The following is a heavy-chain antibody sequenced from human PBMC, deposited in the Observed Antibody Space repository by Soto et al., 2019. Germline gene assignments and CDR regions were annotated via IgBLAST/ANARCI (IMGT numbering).Heavy chain of an antibody. CDR2: ISHTGTT. CDR3: ARHIAVPRTRGFDF. V-gene: IGHV4-4*02. D-gene: IGHD6-19*01. CDR1: GGSISDNW. Sequence: QVQLQESGPGLVKTSGTLSLTCAVTGGSISDNWWSWVRQPPGKGLEWIGEISHTGTTHYNPSLWSRVTTSIDKSKYQFSLNLSSVTAADTALYYCARHIAVPRTRGFDFWGQGTLVTVFS. J-gene: IGHJ4*02.